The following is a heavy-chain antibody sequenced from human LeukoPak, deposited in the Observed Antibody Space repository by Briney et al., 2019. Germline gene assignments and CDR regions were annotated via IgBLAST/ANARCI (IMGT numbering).Heavy chain of an antibody. D-gene: IGHD6-6*01. V-gene: IGHV3-48*03. CDR2: ISSSGSTI. CDR3: ARDRGYSSSSPVGY. J-gene: IGHJ4*02. Sequence: GGSLRLSCAASGFTFSSYEMNWVRQAPGKGLEWVSYISSSGSTIYYADSVKGRFTISRDNAKNSLYLQMNSLRAEDTAVYYCARDRGYSSSSPVGYWGQGTLVTVSS. CDR1: GFTFSSYE.